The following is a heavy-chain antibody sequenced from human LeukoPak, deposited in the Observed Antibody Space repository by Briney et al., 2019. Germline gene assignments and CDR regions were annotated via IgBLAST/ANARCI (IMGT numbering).Heavy chain of an antibody. CDR2: IIGSGGST. V-gene: IGHV3-23*01. J-gene: IGHJ4*02. Sequence: PGGSLRLSCAASGFTFSSYAMSWVRQAPGKGLEWVSAIIGSGGSTDYADSVMGRFTHPRDNSKNTLYLQMTSLRAEDTAVYYCAKRKLVLYYFDYWGQGTLVTVSS. CDR1: GFTFSSYA. D-gene: IGHD4/OR15-4a*01. CDR3: AKRKLVLYYFDY.